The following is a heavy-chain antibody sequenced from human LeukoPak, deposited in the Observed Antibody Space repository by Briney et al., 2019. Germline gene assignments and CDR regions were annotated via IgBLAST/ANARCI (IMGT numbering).Heavy chain of an antibody. Sequence: GESLKISCKGSGYSFTSYWIGWVRQMPGKGLEWMGIIYPGDSDTRYSPSFQGQVTISADKSISTAYPQWSSLKASDTAMYYCARQLEGYYGSGSYYPHYYYYGMDVWGQGTTVTVSS. V-gene: IGHV5-51*01. CDR2: IYPGDSDT. CDR1: GYSFTSYW. D-gene: IGHD3-10*01. J-gene: IGHJ6*02. CDR3: ARQLEGYYGSGSYYPHYYYYGMDV.